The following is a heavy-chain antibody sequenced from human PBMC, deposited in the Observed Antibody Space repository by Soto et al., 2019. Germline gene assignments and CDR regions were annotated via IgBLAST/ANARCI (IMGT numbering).Heavy chain of an antibody. V-gene: IGHV4-59*08. CDR2: IYYSGST. CDR3: ARQGFGELHGLVDV. D-gene: IGHD3-10*01. J-gene: IGHJ6*02. CDR1: GGTISSWY. Sequence: PSEILSLTCTVSGGTISSWYWSWIRQPPGKGLEWIGYIYYSGSTNCNPSLRSRVTISLDTSKNQFSLNLSSVTAADTALYYCARQGFGELHGLVDVWGQGTTVTVSS.